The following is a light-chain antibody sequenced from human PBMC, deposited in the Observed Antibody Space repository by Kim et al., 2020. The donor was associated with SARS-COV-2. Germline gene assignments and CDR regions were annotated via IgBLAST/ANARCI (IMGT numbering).Light chain of an antibody. CDR1: SSDVGGYNY. Sequence: QSALTQPASVSGSPGQSITISCTGTSSDVGGYNYVSWYQQHPGKAPKLMIYDVSNRPSGVSNRFSGSMSGNTASLTISGPQAEDEADYYCSSYTSSSTLVFGTGTKVTVL. V-gene: IGLV2-14*03. CDR3: SSYTSSSTLV. CDR2: DVS. J-gene: IGLJ1*01.